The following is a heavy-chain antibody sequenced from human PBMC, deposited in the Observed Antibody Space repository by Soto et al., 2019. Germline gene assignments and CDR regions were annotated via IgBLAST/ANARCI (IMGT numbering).Heavy chain of an antibody. Sequence: PGGSLRLSCAASGVTFDDYTRHWVRQAPGKGLEWVSLISWDGGSTYYADSVKGRFTISRDNSKNSLYLQMNSLRTEDTALYYCAKDEIAAAGTGGNAFDIWGQGTMVTVPS. D-gene: IGHD6-13*01. J-gene: IGHJ3*02. CDR1: GVTFDDYT. CDR2: ISWDGGST. V-gene: IGHV3-43*01. CDR3: AKDEIAAAGTGGNAFDI.